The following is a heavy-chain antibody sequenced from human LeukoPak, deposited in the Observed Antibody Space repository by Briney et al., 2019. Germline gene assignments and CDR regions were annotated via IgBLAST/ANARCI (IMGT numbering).Heavy chain of an antibody. J-gene: IGHJ4*02. CDR3: ARGAHGEVSFDY. CDR1: GYTFTSYG. CDR2: ISAKKGNT. V-gene: IGHV1-18*01. Sequence: GASVKVSCKASGYTFTSYGITWVRQAPGQGLEWMGWISAKKGNTNYAQKLQGRVAMTTDASTSTAYMDLRSLRFDDTAVYYCARGAHGEVSFDYWGQGTLVTVSS.